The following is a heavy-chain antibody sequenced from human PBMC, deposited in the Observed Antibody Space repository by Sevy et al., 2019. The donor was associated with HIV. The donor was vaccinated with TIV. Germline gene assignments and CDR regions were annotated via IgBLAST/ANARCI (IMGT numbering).Heavy chain of an antibody. Sequence: GGSLRLSCAASGFTFSAYGMNWVRQAPGKGLEWISYISSSSHDIYYADSVRGRFTVSRDNVGNSLYLQMNSLRAEDTALYYCARVVWGPYRYDGYWGQGTLVTVSS. J-gene: IGHJ4*02. D-gene: IGHD3-16*02. CDR2: ISSSSHDI. CDR3: ARVVWGPYRYDGY. V-gene: IGHV3-48*01. CDR1: GFTFSAYG.